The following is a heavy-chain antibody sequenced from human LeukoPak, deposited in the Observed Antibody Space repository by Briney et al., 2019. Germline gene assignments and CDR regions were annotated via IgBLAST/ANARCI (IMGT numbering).Heavy chain of an antibody. CDR1: GFIFDNYD. CDR2: IRWNSGNI. V-gene: IGHV3-9*01. D-gene: IGHD2-15*01. CDR3: TRGLLDY. J-gene: IGHJ4*02. Sequence: GRSLRLSCAASGFIFDNYDIHWVRQAPGKGLEWVSGIRWNSGNIVYADSVKGRFTISRDNAKNSLYLQMSSLRAEDTAMYYCTRGLLDYWGQGTLVTVSS.